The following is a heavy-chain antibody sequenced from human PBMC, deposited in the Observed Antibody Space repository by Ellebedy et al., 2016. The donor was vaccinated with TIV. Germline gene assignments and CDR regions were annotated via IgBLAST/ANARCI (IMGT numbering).Heavy chain of an antibody. D-gene: IGHD6-19*01. V-gene: IGHV1-46*04. CDR2: INPSGGST. CDR3: ARGTYSSGWYPGGGYFDY. J-gene: IGHJ4*02. CDR1: GYTFTSYY. Sequence: AASVKVSCKASGYTFTSYYMHWVRQAAGQGREWMGIINPSGGSTSYAQKLQGRVTMTRNTSTSTVYMELSSLRSEDTAVYYCARGTYSSGWYPGGGYFDYWGQGTLVTVSS.